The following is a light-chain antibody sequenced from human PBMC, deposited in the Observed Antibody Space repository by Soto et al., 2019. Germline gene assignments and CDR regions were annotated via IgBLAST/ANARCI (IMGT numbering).Light chain of an antibody. CDR3: QQFRNWPWT. Sequence: DIQMPQSPATLSVSPGERAPLSCRASQSVSSNLAWYQHKPGQAPRLLIHGASTRATGVPARISGSGSGTEFTLTISSLQSEDFAVIYCQQFRNWPWTFGQGTKVDI. V-gene: IGKV3D-15*01. CDR2: GAS. J-gene: IGKJ1*01. CDR1: QSVSSN.